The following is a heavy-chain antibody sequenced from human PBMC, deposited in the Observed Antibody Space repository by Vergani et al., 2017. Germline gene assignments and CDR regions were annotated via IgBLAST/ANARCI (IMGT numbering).Heavy chain of an antibody. D-gene: IGHD3-10*01. J-gene: IGHJ6*02. CDR2: IIPIFGTA. CDR1: GGTFSSYA. Sequence: QVQLVQSGAEVKKPGSSVKVSCKASGGTFSSYAISWVRQAPGQGLEWMGGIIPIFGTANYAQKFQGRVTITADESTSTAYMELSSLRSEVTAVYYCARGWFGESVKQSIYYYYYGMDVWGQGTTVTVSS. V-gene: IGHV1-69*01. CDR3: ARGWFGESVKQSIYYYYYGMDV.